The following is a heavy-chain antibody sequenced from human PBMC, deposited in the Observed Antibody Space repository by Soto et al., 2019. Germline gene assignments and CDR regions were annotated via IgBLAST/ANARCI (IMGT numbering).Heavy chain of an antibody. V-gene: IGHV3-53*01. Sequence: GGSVRLSCAASGFTVKNYQMNWVRQAPGKGLEWVSVIYSGGVTYYPDSVKGRFTTIRDTSKNTVYLQMNSLRADDTAMYYCARDPSTTGYYGLDVWGQGTTVTVSS. CDR3: ARDPSTTGYYGLDV. CDR1: GFTVKNYQ. J-gene: IGHJ6*02. CDR2: IYSGGVT.